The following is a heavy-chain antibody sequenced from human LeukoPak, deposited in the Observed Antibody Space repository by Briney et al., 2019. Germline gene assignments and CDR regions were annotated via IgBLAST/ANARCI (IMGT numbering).Heavy chain of an antibody. D-gene: IGHD3-10*01. CDR3: ARVRSYYGSVTGKSYYFDY. CDR2: IYSSEST. Sequence: SETLSLTCTGPGGSISTYYWSWIRQPPGKGVEGGGYIYSSESTNYNPSLKSRVTILVDTSKNQFSLKLSSVTAADTAVYYCARVRSYYGSVTGKSYYFDYWGQGTLVTVSS. V-gene: IGHV4-59*01. CDR1: GGSISTYY. J-gene: IGHJ4*02.